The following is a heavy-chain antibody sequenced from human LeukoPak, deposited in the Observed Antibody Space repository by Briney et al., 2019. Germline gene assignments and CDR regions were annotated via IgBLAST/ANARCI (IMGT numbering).Heavy chain of an antibody. CDR1: GFTFSSYS. CDR3: ARDPLKWGPPDAFDI. CDR2: ISSSSSTI. V-gene: IGHV3-48*04. J-gene: IGHJ3*02. Sequence: GGSLRLSCAASGFTFSSYSMNWVRQAPGKGLEWVSYISSSSSTIYYADSVKGLFTISRDNAKNSLYLQMNSLRAEDTAVYYCARDPLKWGPPDAFDIWGQGTMVTVSS. D-gene: IGHD7-27*01.